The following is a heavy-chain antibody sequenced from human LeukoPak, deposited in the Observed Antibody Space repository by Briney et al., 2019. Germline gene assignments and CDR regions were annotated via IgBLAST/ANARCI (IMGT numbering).Heavy chain of an antibody. CDR2: INDDGSST. Sequence: GGSLRLSCAASGFTFSTYSMNWVRQAPGKGPVWVSRINDDGSSTSYADSVKGRFTISRDNAKNTLYLQMNSLRAEDTAVYYCASSGSGWTKFDYWGQGTLVTVSS. J-gene: IGHJ4*02. CDR3: ASSGSGWTKFDY. V-gene: IGHV3-74*01. CDR1: GFTFSTYS. D-gene: IGHD6-19*01.